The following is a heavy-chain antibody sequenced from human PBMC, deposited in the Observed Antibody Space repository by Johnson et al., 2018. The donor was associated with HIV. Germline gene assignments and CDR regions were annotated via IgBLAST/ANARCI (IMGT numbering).Heavy chain of an antibody. V-gene: IGHV3-20*04. J-gene: IGHJ3*02. CDR1: GFIFSSYD. D-gene: IGHD3-3*01. CDR3: ARDQRLIGYNFWSGDHVYAFDI. CDR2: INWNGGST. Sequence: VQLVESGGGLVQPGGSLRLSCAASGFIFSSYDMHWVRQAPWKGLEWVSGINWNGGSTGYADSVKGRFTISRDNAKNSLYLQMNSLRAEDTALYYCARDQRLIGYNFWSGDHVYAFDIWGQGTMVTVSS.